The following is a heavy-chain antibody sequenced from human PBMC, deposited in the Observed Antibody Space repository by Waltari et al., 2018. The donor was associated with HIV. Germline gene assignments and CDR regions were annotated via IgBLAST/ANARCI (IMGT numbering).Heavy chain of an antibody. Sequence: EVQLVQSGAEVKKSGESLKISCKGSGYNFNPYWIGWVSQLPGKGLEWMGIIFPDDSDTRYSPSFQGQVTISADKSISTAYVQWSSLKASDTAMYFCARRSYYDSSGSYWYFDLWGRGTLVTVSS. V-gene: IGHV5-51*01. CDR3: ARRSYYDSSGSYWYFDL. CDR1: GYNFNPYW. J-gene: IGHJ2*01. CDR2: IFPDDSDT. D-gene: IGHD3-22*01.